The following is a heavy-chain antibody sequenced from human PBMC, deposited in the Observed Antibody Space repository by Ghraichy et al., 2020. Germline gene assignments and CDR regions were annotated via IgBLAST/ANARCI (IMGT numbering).Heavy chain of an antibody. CDR3: ARESFTLSGVILN. CDR2: ISGSGSTT. D-gene: IGHD3-3*01. Sequence: GGSLRLSCVASGFTFSSYNMNWVRQAPGKGLEWVSYISGSGSTTYYADSVKGRFTISRDNAKNSLYLQMNSLREEDTAVYYCARESFTLSGVILNWGQGNLVTVSS. V-gene: IGHV3-48*02. CDR1: GFTFSSYN. J-gene: IGHJ4*02.